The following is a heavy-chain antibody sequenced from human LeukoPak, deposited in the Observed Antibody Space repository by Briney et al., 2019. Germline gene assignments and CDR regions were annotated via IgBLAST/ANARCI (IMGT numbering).Heavy chain of an antibody. CDR2: IYYSGGT. V-gene: IGHV4-59*01. D-gene: IGHD2-8*01. CDR3: AWCTDSGGVDY. CDR1: GGSISSYY. J-gene: IGHJ4*02. Sequence: PSETLSLTCTVSGGSISSYYWSWIRQPPGKGLEWIGYIYYSGGTNYNPSLKSRVTISVDTSKNQFSLKLSSVTAADTAVYYCAWCTDSGGVDYWGQGTLVTVSS.